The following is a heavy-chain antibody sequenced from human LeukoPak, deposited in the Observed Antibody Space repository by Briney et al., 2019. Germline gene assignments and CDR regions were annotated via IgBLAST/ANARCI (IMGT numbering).Heavy chain of an antibody. CDR2: INHSGST. J-gene: IGHJ4*02. D-gene: IGHD6-19*01. Sequence: SETLSLTCAVYGGSFSGYYWSWIRQPPGKGLEWIGEINHSGSTNYNPSLKSRVTISVDTSKNQFSLRLSSVTAADTAVYYCARQSGWSEPFDYWGQGTLVTVSS. CDR1: GGSFSGYY. V-gene: IGHV4-34*01. CDR3: ARQSGWSEPFDY.